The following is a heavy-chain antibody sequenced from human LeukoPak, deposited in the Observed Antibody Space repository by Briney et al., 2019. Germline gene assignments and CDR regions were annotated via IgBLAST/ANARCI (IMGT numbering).Heavy chain of an antibody. Sequence: PGGSLRLSCAASGFTFSSYWMSWVRQPPGKGLEWVANIKQDGSEKDYVDSVKGRFTISRHNAKNSLYLQMNSLRAEDTAVYYCARGPLWFGALSLDYWGQGTLVTVSS. CDR1: GFTFSSYW. V-gene: IGHV3-7*04. CDR3: ARGPLWFGALSLDY. J-gene: IGHJ4*02. D-gene: IGHD3-10*01. CDR2: IKQDGSEK.